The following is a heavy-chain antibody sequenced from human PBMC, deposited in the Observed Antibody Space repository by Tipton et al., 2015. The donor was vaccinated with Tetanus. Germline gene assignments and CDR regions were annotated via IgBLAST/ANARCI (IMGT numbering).Heavy chain of an antibody. CDR2: ISGSGGST. CDR3: AKDLSFPGSGGLQGYFDY. CDR1: GFTFSSYA. V-gene: IGHV3-23*01. D-gene: IGHD2-15*01. Sequence: SLRLSCAASGFTFSSYAMSWVRQAPGKGLEWVSAISGSGGSTYYADSVKGRFTISRDNSKNTLYLQMNSLRAEDTAVYYCAKDLSFPGSGGLQGYFDYWGQGTLVTVSS. J-gene: IGHJ4*02.